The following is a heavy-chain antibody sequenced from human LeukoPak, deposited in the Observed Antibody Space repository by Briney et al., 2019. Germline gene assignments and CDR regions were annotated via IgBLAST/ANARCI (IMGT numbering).Heavy chain of an antibody. D-gene: IGHD3-22*01. V-gene: IGHV3-23*01. Sequence: GGSLRLSCAASGFTFSSYAMSWVRQAPGKGLEWVSAISGSGGSTYYAASVKGRFTISRDNSKNTLYLQMNSLRAEDTAVYYCAKDLYYYDSSGYSHYFDYWGQGTLVTVSS. J-gene: IGHJ4*02. CDR3: AKDLYYYDSSGYSHYFDY. CDR1: GFTFSSYA. CDR2: ISGSGGST.